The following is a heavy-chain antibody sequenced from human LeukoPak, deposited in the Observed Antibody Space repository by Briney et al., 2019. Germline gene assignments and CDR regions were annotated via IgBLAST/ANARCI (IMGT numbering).Heavy chain of an antibody. CDR1: GGSFSGYY. CDR2: INHSGGT. J-gene: IGHJ6*03. Sequence: PSETLSLTCAVYGGSFSGYYWSWIRQPPGKGLEWIGEINHSGGTNYNPSLKSRVTISVDTSKNQFSLKLSSVTAADTAVYYCASLGYYYYMDVWGKGTTVTISS. V-gene: IGHV4-34*01. CDR3: ASLGYYYYMDV.